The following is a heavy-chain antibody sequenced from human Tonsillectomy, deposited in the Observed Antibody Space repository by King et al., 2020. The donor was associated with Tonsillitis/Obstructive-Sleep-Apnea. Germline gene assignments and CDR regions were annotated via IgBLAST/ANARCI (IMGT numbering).Heavy chain of an antibody. CDR1: GFTVSSNY. D-gene: IGHD5-18*01. CDR3: ARGSLRGYCYGAFDY. J-gene: IGHJ4*02. Sequence: QLVQSGGGLIQPGGSLRLSCAASGFTVSSNYMSWVRQAPGKGLEWVSVIYSGGSTYYADSVKGRFTISRDNSKNTLYLQMNSLRAEDTAVYYCARGSLRGYCYGAFDYWGQGTLVTVSS. V-gene: IGHV3-53*01. CDR2: IYSGGST.